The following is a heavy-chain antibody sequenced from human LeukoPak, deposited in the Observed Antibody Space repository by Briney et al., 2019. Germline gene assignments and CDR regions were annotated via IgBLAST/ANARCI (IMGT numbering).Heavy chain of an antibody. Sequence: GRSLRLSCAASGIAFSTYEMSWVRQAPGKGLEWIADITISGQTKNYADSVKGRFTISRDNAMSSLYLQMNSLRVEDTGVFYCARGDPHADLWGQGTLVTVSS. CDR1: GIAFSTYE. CDR2: ITISGQTK. CDR3: ARGDPHADL. V-gene: IGHV3-48*03. J-gene: IGHJ5*02.